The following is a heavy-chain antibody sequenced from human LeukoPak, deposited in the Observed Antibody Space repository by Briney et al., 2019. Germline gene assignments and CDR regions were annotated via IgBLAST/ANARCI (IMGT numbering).Heavy chain of an antibody. CDR2: IYYSGST. CDR3: AREVMSNCGGDCYYGNFDY. J-gene: IGHJ4*02. V-gene: IGHV4-59*01. Sequence: SETLSLTCTVSGGSISSYYWSWIRQPPGKGLEWIGYIYYSGSTNYNPSLKSRVTISVDTSKNQFSLKLSSVTAADTAVYYCAREVMSNCGGDCYYGNFDYWGQGTLVTVSS. CDR1: GGSISSYY. D-gene: IGHD2-21*02.